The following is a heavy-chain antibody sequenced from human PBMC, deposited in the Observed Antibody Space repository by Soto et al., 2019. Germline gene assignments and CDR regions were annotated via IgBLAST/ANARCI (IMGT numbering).Heavy chain of an antibody. CDR1: GFTFSSYG. CDR3: AKDDVLLWFGGALDY. D-gene: IGHD3-10*01. J-gene: IGHJ4*02. V-gene: IGHV3-30*18. CDR2: ISHDGSTK. Sequence: QVHLVESGGGVVQPGTSLRLSCAASGFTFSSYGMHWVRQAPGKGLEWVAVISHDGSTKKYADSLKGRFTISRDNSKNTVYLQMNSLRADDTALYYCAKDDVLLWFGGALDYWGQGTLVTVSS.